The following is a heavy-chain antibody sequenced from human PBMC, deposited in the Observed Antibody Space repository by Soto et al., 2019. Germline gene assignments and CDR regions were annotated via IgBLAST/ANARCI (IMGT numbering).Heavy chain of an antibody. D-gene: IGHD1-7*01. V-gene: IGHV1-2*02. CDR2: MNPKSGGA. J-gene: IGHJ3*02. CDR3: TRGTIENSAGLYDAFGI. CDR1: GSPLTDYY. Sequence: XPVKLSSTTSGSPLTDYYRHWGRQEHGQGLEWMGWMNPKSGGAYFAQKFQCRVTLTRDTSIGTAYIEVNSLTSDDTAVYFCTRGTIENSAGLYDAFGIWGQGTTVTVSS.